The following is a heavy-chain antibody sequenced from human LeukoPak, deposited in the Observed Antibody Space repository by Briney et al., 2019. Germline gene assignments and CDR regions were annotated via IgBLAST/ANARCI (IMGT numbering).Heavy chain of an antibody. J-gene: IGHJ4*02. Sequence: GGSLRRSCVASGLAFSSYSMHWVRQAPGKGLELVGVISYDGSDEYYTDSVKGRFTISRDNSKNTVYLQMNSLRADDTAVYYCARDFTPEWFDIHWGQGTLVTV. CDR1: GLAFSSYS. D-gene: IGHD3-3*01. V-gene: IGHV3-30*04. CDR3: ARDFTPEWFDIH. CDR2: ISYDGSDE.